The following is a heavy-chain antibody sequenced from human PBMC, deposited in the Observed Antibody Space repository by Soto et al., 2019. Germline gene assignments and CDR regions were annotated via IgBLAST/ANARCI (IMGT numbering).Heavy chain of an antibody. CDR2: INSDGSST. D-gene: IGHD5-18*01. V-gene: IGHV3-74*01. CDR3: TRSITGYSYADT. Sequence: EVQLVESGGGLVQPGGSLRLSCAASGFTLTSYWMHWVRQAPGKGLVWVSRINSDGSSTVYVDSVKGRFTISRDNAKNTLYLPMNSLRAEDTAIYYCTRSITGYSYADTWGQGTLVTVSS. CDR1: GFTLTSYW. J-gene: IGHJ5*02.